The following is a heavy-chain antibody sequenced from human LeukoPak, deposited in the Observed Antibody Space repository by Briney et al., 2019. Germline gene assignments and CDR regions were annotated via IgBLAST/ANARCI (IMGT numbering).Heavy chain of an antibody. V-gene: IGHV3-11*04. CDR3: ASRAMGATSFDY. CDR1: GFTFSDYY. J-gene: IGHJ4*02. CDR2: ISSSSNTV. Sequence: GGSLRLSCAASGFTFSDYYMTWVRQAPGKGLEWVSYISSSSNTVYYADSVRGRLTVSRDNANNSLYVQMTNPRAEDTAVYYCASRAMGATSFDYWGQGTLVTVSS. D-gene: IGHD1-26*01.